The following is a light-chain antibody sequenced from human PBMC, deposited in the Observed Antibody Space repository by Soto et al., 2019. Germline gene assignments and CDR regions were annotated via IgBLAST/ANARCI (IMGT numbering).Light chain of an antibody. CDR1: SSDVGSYNL. V-gene: IGLV2-23*01. Sequence: QSALTQPASVSGSPGQSITISCTGTSSDVGSYNLVSWYQQHPGKAPKLMIYEGSKRPSGVSNRFSGSKSGNTASLTISGLQAEDDDDYYCCSYAGSGVVFGGGTKLTVL. J-gene: IGLJ2*01. CDR3: CSYAGSGVV. CDR2: EGS.